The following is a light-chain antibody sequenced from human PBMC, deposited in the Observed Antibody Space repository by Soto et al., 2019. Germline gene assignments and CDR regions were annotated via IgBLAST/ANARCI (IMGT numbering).Light chain of an antibody. V-gene: IGLV2-14*01. J-gene: IGLJ1*01. CDR3: SSYTSTSALDV. Sequence: QSALAQPASVSGSPGQSITISCTGTSSDVGGYNYVSWYQQHPGKAPKLMIYEVSNRPSGVSNRFSGSKSGNTASLTISRLQAEDEADYYCSSYTSTSALDVFRPPTQGTL. CDR1: SSDVGGYNY. CDR2: EVS.